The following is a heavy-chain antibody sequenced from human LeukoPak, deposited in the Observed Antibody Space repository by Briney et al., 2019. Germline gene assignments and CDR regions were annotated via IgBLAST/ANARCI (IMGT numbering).Heavy chain of an antibody. J-gene: IGHJ4*02. CDR2: INHSGST. Sequence: PSETLSLTCTVSGGSISSTTYYWSWIRQPPGKGLEWIGEINHSGSTNYNPSLKSRVTISVDTSKNQLSLKLSSVTAADTAVYYCARGGYSSGWYALRYFDYWGQGTLVTVSS. CDR1: GGSISSTTYY. V-gene: IGHV4-39*07. D-gene: IGHD6-19*01. CDR3: ARGGYSSGWYALRYFDY.